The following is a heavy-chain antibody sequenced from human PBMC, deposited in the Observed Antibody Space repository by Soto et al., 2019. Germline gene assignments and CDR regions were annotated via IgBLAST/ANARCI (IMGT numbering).Heavy chain of an antibody. J-gene: IGHJ4*02. D-gene: IGHD2-21*02. CDR3: ARGDIVVLTLGYLDS. Sequence: GSLRLSCAGSGFTFGSYAMHWVRQTPGKGLEWVSSISSDGSKEFYADSVKGRFTLSRDNSKSRLYLEMKALTSEDTAIYYCARGDIVVLTLGYLDSWGQGTLVTVSS. CDR1: GFTFGSYA. V-gene: IGHV3-30-3*01. CDR2: ISSDGSKE.